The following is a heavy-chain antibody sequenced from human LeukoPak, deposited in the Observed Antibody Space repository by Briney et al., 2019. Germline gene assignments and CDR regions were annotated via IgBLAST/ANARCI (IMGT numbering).Heavy chain of an antibody. V-gene: IGHV3-30*04. Sequence: GGSLRLSCAASGFTFSSYAIHWVRQAPGKGLEWVAGVSYDGTDKYYADSVKGRFSISRDNSKNTLFLQMNSLKPEDTAVFYCARVGHILGARLDYWGQGTLVTVSS. CDR2: VSYDGTDK. CDR1: GFTFSSYA. CDR3: ARVGHILGARLDY. D-gene: IGHD1-26*01. J-gene: IGHJ4*02.